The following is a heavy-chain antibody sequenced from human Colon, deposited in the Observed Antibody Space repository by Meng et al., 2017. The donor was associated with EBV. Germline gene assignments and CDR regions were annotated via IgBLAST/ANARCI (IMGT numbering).Heavy chain of an antibody. CDR1: GDSISSGGYY. V-gene: IGHV4-30-4*01. D-gene: IGHD1-1*01. CDR3: VYNGWYSLLY. J-gene: IGHJ4*02. CDR2: IYYSGGT. Sequence: QVQLQESGPGLVKPSQTLSLTCAVSGDSISSGGYYWSWIRQPPGMGPEWIGYIYYSGGTYYNPSLKSRVTMSIDTSKNQFSLKLTSVTAADTAVYYCVYNGWYSLLYRGQGILVTVS.